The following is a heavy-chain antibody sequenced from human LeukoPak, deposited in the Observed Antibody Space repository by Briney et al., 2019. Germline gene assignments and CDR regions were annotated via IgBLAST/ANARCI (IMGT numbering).Heavy chain of an antibody. CDR2: INTNTGNP. Sequence: GASVKVSCKASGYTFTSYAMNWVRQAPGQGLEWMGWINTNTGNPTYAQGFAGRFVFSLDTSVSTAYLQISSLKAEDTAVYYCARDTPHYDFWSGLYERYYYYYMDVWGKGTTVTVSS. D-gene: IGHD3-3*01. CDR3: ARDTPHYDFWSGLYERYYYYYMDV. J-gene: IGHJ6*03. CDR1: GYTFTSYA. V-gene: IGHV7-4-1*02.